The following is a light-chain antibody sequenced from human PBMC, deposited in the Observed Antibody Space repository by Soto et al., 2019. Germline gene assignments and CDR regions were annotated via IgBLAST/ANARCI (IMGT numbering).Light chain of an antibody. J-gene: IGKJ5*01. CDR3: QQYYSTPIT. CDR2: GAT. V-gene: IGKV4-1*01. CDR1: QSVLYSSNNKHF. Sequence: DIVMTQSPDSLAVSLGERATINCKSSQSVLYSSNNKHFLAWYQQRSGQPPKLLIYGATTRESGVPDRFSGSGSGTDFTLTISSLQAEDVVVYYCQQYYSTPITYGQGTRLEMK.